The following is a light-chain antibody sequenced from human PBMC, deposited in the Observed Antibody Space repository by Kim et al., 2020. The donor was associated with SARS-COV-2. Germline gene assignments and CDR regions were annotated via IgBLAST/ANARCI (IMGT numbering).Light chain of an antibody. J-gene: IGLJ3*02. Sequence: LSSGCSFGDLWIRGYQQEQGNPPRYLLYYHSDSNKGQGSGVPSRFSGSNDASANAGILRISGLQPEDEADYYCGTWHSNSKTPRVFGGGTQLTVL. CDR2: YHSDSNK. V-gene: IGLV5-52*01. CDR3: GTWHSNSKTPRV. CDR1: SGCSFGDLW.